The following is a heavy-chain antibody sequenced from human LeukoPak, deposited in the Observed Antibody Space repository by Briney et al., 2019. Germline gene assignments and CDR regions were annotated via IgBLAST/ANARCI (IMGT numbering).Heavy chain of an antibody. CDR1: GGSFSGYY. J-gene: IGHJ4*02. V-gene: IGHV4-34*01. D-gene: IGHD2-2*01. CDR2: INHSGST. CDR3: ARGPPADIVVVPAAPTFDY. Sequence: SETLSLTCAVYGGSFSGYYWSWIRQPPGKGLEWIGEINHSGSTNYNPSLKSRVTISVDTSKNQFSLKLSSVTAADTAAYYCARGPPADIVVVPAAPTFDYWGQGTLVTVSS.